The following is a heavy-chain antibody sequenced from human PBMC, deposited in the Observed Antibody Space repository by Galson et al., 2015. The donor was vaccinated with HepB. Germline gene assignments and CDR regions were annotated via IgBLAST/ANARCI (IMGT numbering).Heavy chain of an antibody. CDR2: ISYDGSNK. V-gene: IGHV3-30-3*01. CDR1: GFTFSSYA. D-gene: IGHD2-21*02. CDR3: ASAVVVTASHYYYGMDV. J-gene: IGHJ6*02. Sequence: SLRLSCAASGFTFSSYAMHWVRQAPGKGLEWVAVISYDGSNKYYADSVKGRFTISRDNSKNTLYLQMNSLRAEDTAVYYCASAVVVTASHYYYGMDVWGQGTTVTVSS.